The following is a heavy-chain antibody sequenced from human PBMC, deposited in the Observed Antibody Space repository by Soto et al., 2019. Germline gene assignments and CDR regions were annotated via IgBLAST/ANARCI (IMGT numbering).Heavy chain of an antibody. J-gene: IGHJ3*02. Sequence: SVKVSCKASGFTFTSSAVQWVRQARGQRLEWIGWIVVGSGNTNYAQKFQERVTITRDMSTSTAYMELSSLRSEDTAVYYCAADPNYYDSSGYYYFAFDIWGQGTMVTDS. CDR3: AADPNYYDSSGYYYFAFDI. V-gene: IGHV1-58*01. CDR1: GFTFTSSA. CDR2: IVVGSGNT. D-gene: IGHD3-22*01.